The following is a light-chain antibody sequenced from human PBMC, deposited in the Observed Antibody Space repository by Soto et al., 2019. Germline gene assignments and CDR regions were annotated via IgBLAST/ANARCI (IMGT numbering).Light chain of an antibody. Sequence: QSVLTQPPSVSGAPGQRVTISCTGSRSNIGAHYDVHWYQHLPGTAPKLLIFGNNNRPSGVPDRFSGSRSGTSASLAITGLQADDEADYYCQSYDKSLSGLVVFGGGTKLTVL. CDR1: RSNIGAHYD. V-gene: IGLV1-40*01. J-gene: IGLJ2*01. CDR2: GNN. CDR3: QSYDKSLSGLVV.